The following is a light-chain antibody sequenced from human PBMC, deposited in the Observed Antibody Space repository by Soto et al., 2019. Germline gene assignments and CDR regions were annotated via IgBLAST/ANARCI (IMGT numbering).Light chain of an antibody. Sequence: LLTQPPPVSGARGQRVTISRTGSSSNIGARYDVHWYQQLPGTAPKLLIYGNSNRPSGVPDRFSGSKSGTSASLAITGLQAEDEADYYCQSYDSSLSGWVFGGGTKVTVL. CDR3: QSYDSSLSGWV. CDR2: GNS. V-gene: IGLV1-40*01. J-gene: IGLJ3*02. CDR1: SSNIGARYD.